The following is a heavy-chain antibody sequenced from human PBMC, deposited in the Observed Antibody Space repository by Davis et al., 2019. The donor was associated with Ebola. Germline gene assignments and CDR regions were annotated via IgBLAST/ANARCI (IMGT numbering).Heavy chain of an antibody. J-gene: IGHJ6*02. CDR2: IYKSGST. CDR3: ARPVSPGYSYGYYYYDMDV. Sequence: SETLSLTCTVSGGSISSYYWSWIRQPPGKGLEWIGSIYKSGSTYYNASLESRVTISVDTSKNQLSLKFTSVTAADTAVYYCARPVSPGYSYGYYYYDMDVWGHGTTVTVSS. CDR1: GGSISSYY. V-gene: IGHV4-39*01. D-gene: IGHD5-18*01.